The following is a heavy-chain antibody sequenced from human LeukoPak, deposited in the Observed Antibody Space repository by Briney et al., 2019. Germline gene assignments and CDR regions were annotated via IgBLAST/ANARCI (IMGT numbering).Heavy chain of an antibody. CDR3: AGLEGRYSTDWFYFFDY. V-gene: IGHV4-4*02. CDR1: GVSISSLNL. Sequence: SGTLSLTCIVSGVSISSLNLWSWLRQPPGKGLERIGEMYLGGTTNFNPSLKSRVTILIDKSKNQLSLQLTSVTAADTAVYYCAGLEGRYSTDWFYFFDYWGQGALVTVSS. D-gene: IGHD6-19*01. J-gene: IGHJ4*02. CDR2: MYLGGTT.